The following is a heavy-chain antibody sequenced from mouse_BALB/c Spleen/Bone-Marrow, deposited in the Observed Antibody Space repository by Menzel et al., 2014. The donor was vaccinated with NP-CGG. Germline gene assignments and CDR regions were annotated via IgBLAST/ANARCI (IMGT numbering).Heavy chain of an antibody. V-gene: IGHV1S56*01. CDR1: GYTFTTYY. Sequence: VQLQESGPELVKPGASVRISCKASGYTFTTYYIHWVKQRPGQGLEWIGWIYPGNVNTKYNEKFKGKATLTADKSSSTAYMQLSSLTSEDSAVYLCARGDYGSSYFDYWGQGTTLTVSS. J-gene: IGHJ2*01. CDR2: IYPGNVNT. D-gene: IGHD1-1*01. CDR3: ARGDYGSSYFDY.